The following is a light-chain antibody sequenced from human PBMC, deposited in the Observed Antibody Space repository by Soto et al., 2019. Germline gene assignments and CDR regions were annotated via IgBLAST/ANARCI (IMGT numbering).Light chain of an antibody. CDR2: DAS. CDR3: QQRSNWPWA. V-gene: IGKV3-11*01. CDR1: QSVSSY. Sequence: IVVTESPASLALCPGEGANLACRASQSVSSYLAWYQQKPGQAPRLLIYDASNRATGIPARFSGSGSGTDFTLTISSLEPEDFAVYYCQQRSNWPWAFGQGTKVDIK. J-gene: IGKJ1*01.